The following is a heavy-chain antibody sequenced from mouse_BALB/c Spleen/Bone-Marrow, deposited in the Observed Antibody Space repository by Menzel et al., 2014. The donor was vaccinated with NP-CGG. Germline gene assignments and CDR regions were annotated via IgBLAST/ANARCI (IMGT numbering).Heavy chain of an antibody. CDR1: GYTFSSYW. V-gene: IGHV1-9*01. Sequence: VQLQQSGAELMKPGASVKISCKATGYTFSSYWIEWVKRRPGHGLEWIGEILPGSGSTNYNEKFKGKATFTADTSSNTAYMQLSSLTSEDSAVYYCARVSDGYYSYWYFDVWGAGTTVTVSS. CDR2: ILPGSGST. J-gene: IGHJ1*01. D-gene: IGHD2-3*01. CDR3: ARVSDGYYSYWYFDV.